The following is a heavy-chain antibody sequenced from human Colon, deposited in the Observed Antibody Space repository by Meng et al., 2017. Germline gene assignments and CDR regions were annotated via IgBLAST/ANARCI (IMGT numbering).Heavy chain of an antibody. V-gene: IGHV4-4*02. D-gene: IGHD1/OR15-1a*01. CDR3: ASSPLRNRSFDS. J-gene: IGHJ4*02. CDR2: IYHSGIT. Sequence: QVQFQESSPGLVKPSGTLSCTFTVSGHSISIVNWWTWVRQSPGKGLELIGEIYHSGITNYNPSLKSRVTMSLDKSKNTFSLNLSSVTAAVTSFYYCASSPLRNRSFDSWGQGTLVTVSS. CDR1: GHSISIVNW.